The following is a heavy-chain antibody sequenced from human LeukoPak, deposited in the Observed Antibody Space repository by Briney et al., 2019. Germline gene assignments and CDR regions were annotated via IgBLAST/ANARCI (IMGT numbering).Heavy chain of an antibody. Sequence: GASVKVSCKASGYSFTGYYIHWVRQAPGQGLEWMGWVNPNSGGTNYAHKFQNKVTMTRDRSTTTAYMHLSGLRYDDTAIYYCVRDPVGTTPSWGQGTLLTVSS. D-gene: IGHD4-11*01. J-gene: IGHJ5*02. CDR1: GYSFTGYY. CDR3: VRDPVGTTPS. V-gene: IGHV1-2*02. CDR2: VNPNSGGT.